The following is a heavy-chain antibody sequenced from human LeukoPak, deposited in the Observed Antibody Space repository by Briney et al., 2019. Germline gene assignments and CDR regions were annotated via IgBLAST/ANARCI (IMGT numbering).Heavy chain of an antibody. D-gene: IGHD6-19*01. J-gene: IGHJ4*02. V-gene: IGHV4-34*01. CDR1: GGSFSGYY. CDR3: ARRAVAVGY. CDR2: INHSGST. Sequence: SETLSLTCAVYGGSFSGYYWSWIRQPPGKGLEWIGEINHSGSTNYNPSLKSRVTISVDASKNQFSLKLSSVTAADTAVYYCARRAVAVGYWGQGTLVTVSS.